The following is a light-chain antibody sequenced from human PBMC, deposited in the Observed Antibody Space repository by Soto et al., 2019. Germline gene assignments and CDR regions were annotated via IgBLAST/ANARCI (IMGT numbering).Light chain of an antibody. J-gene: IGLJ1*01. CDR1: SSDVGDYNS. CDR3: CSYVGGYSYV. CDR2: DVS. Sequence: SVLTQPRAVSGSPGQSVTVSCIGTSSDVGDYNSVSWYQQHPGKAPKLMIYDVSKRPSGVPDRFSGSKSGNTASLTISGLQAGDEADYYCCSYVGGYSYVFGIGTKVTVL. V-gene: IGLV2-11*01.